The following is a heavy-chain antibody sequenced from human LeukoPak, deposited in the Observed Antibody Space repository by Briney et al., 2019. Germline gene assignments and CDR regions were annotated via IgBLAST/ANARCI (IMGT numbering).Heavy chain of an antibody. CDR2: IIPIFGTA. V-gene: IGHV1-69*05. CDR1: GYTFTSYG. Sequence: SVKVSCKASGYTFTSYGISWVRQAPGQGLEWMGRIIPIFGTANYAQKFQGRVTITTDESTSTAYMELSSLRSEDTAVYYCARYYDSSGADYWGQGTLVTVSS. D-gene: IGHD3-22*01. J-gene: IGHJ4*02. CDR3: ARYYDSSGADY.